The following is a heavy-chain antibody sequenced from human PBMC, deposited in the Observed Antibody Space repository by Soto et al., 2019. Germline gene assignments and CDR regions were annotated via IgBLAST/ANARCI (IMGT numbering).Heavy chain of an antibody. CDR2: INSDGSST. V-gene: IGHV3-74*01. CDR1: GFTFSSYW. D-gene: IGHD3-3*01. CDR3: ARAVYDFWSGYLPGFDP. J-gene: IGHJ5*02. Sequence: VGSLRLSCAASGFTFSSYWMHWVRQAPGKGLVWVSRINSDGSSTSYADSVKGRFTISRDNAKNTLYLQMNSLRAEDTAVYYCARAVYDFWSGYLPGFDPWGQGTLVTVSS.